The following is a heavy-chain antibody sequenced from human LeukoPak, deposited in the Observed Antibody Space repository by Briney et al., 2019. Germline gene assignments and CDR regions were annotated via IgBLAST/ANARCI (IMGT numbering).Heavy chain of an antibody. J-gene: IGHJ6*02. CDR2: INPNSGNT. D-gene: IGHD6-13*01. CDR1: GYTFTGYY. CDR3: ARQKHTSSWTDV. Sequence: ASVKVSCKASGYTFTGYYMHWVRQAPGQGLEWMGWINPNSGNTGYAQKFQGRVTMTRNTSISTAYLQWSSLKASDTAMYYCARQKHTSSWTDVWGQGTTVTVSS. V-gene: IGHV1-8*02.